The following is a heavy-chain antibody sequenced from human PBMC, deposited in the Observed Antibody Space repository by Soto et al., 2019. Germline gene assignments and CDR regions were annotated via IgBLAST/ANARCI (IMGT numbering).Heavy chain of an antibody. CDR2: ISSSSSYI. V-gene: IGHV3-21*01. D-gene: IGHD5-12*01. J-gene: IGHJ4*02. CDR1: GFTFSSYS. CDR3: ASWVEMATITY. Sequence: GGSLRLSCAASGFTFSSYSMNWVRQAPGKGLEWVSSISSSSSYIYYADSVKGRFTISRDNAKNSLYLQMNSLRAEDTAVYYCASWVEMATITYWGQGTLVTVSS.